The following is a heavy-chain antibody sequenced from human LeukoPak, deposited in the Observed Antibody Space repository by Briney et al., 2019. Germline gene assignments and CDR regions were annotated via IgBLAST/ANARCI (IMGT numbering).Heavy chain of an antibody. D-gene: IGHD6-19*01. Sequence: SVKVSCKASGGTFSSYAISWVRQAPGQGLEWMGGIIPIFGTANYAQKFQGRVTITTDESTSTAYMELSSLRSEDTAVYYCATYSSGWYTRYYYYYYGMDVWGQGTTVTVSS. J-gene: IGHJ6*02. CDR2: IIPIFGTA. V-gene: IGHV1-69*05. CDR3: ATYSSGWYTRYYYYYYGMDV. CDR1: GGTFSSYA.